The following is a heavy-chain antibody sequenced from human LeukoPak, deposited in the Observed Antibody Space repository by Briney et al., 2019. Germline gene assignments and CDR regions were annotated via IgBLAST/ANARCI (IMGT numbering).Heavy chain of an antibody. D-gene: IGHD2-15*01. Sequence: SETLSLTCTVSGGSISSHYWSWIRQPPGKGLEWIGYIYHSGSTYYNPSLKSRVTISVDRSKNQFSLKLSSVTAADTAVYYCARDQVVRAAFDIWGQGTMVTVSS. CDR1: GGSISSHY. V-gene: IGHV4-59*11. CDR2: IYHSGST. CDR3: ARDQVVRAAFDI. J-gene: IGHJ3*02.